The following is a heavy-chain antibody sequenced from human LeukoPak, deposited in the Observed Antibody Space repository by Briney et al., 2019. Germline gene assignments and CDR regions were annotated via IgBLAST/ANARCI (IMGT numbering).Heavy chain of an antibody. Sequence: SQTLSLTCTVSGGSISSGGYYWSWIRQPPGKGLEWIGYIYQSGNTYYNPSLKGRVTISLDRSKNQFSLKLSSVTAADTAVYYCARRTKDNFIFDYWGQGTLVTVSS. V-gene: IGHV4-30-2*01. CDR2: IYQSGNT. CDR1: GGSISSGGYY. J-gene: IGHJ4*02. CDR3: ARRTKDNFIFDY. D-gene: IGHD1-1*01.